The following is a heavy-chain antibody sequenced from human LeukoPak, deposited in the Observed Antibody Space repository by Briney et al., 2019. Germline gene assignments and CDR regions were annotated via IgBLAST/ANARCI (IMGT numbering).Heavy chain of an antibody. CDR3: ARKFNVLRFLEWATAWFDP. D-gene: IGHD3-3*01. Sequence: SETLSLTCPVYGGSFSGYYWSSIRQPPGKGLEWIGEINHSGSTNYNPSLKSRVTISVDTSKNQFSLKLSSVTAADTAVYYCARKFNVLRFLEWATAWFDPWGQGTLVTVSS. J-gene: IGHJ5*02. CDR1: GGSFSGYY. CDR2: INHSGST. V-gene: IGHV4-34*01.